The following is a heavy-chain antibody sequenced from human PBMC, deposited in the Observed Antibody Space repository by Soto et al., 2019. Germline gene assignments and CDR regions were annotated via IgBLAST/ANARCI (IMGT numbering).Heavy chain of an antibody. V-gene: IGHV6-1*01. CDR2: TYFRSKWYN. Sequence: PSQTLSLTCAISGDSVSSNTASWNWIRQSPSRGLEWLGRTYFRSKWYNDYAVSVKSRIIINPDTSNNQFSLQLNSVTPEETGVVFLAKGDKLGPKTGFGFDPWGQGIMVTVSS. J-gene: IGHJ5*02. CDR3: AKGDKLGPKTGFGFDP. D-gene: IGHD3-10*01. CDR1: GDSVSSNTAS.